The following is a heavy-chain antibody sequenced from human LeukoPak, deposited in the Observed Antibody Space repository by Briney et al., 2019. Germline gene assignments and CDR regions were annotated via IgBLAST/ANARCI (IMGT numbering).Heavy chain of an antibody. CDR1: GYTFTCYY. D-gene: IGHD3-22*01. CDR2: ITPNSGGT. V-gene: IGHV1-2*02. Sequence: ASVKVSCTASGYTFTCYYIHWVRQAPGQGLEWMGWITPNSGGTNYAQKFQGRVTMTKDTSISTVYMELSRLRSDDTAVYYCARDRTDYYDSNAYYPNWFDPWGQGTLVTVSS. J-gene: IGHJ5*02. CDR3: ARDRTDYYDSNAYYPNWFDP.